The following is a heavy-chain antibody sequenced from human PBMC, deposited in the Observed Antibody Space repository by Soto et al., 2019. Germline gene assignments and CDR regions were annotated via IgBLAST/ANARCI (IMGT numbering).Heavy chain of an antibody. J-gene: IGHJ6*03. V-gene: IGHV6-1*01. CDR1: GDSVSSNSAG. D-gene: IGHD1-1*01. CDR3: ARGSWDDVSGHYYMDV. Sequence: QVQLQQSGPGLVKPSQTLSLTCDISGDSVSSNSAGWNWIRQTPSRGLEWLGRTYYRSKWYNNYAVSVKSRVSVNPDTAKNQFSLQLNSVTPEDTAVHYCARGSWDDVSGHYYMDVWGKGTTVTVSS. CDR2: TYYRSKWYN.